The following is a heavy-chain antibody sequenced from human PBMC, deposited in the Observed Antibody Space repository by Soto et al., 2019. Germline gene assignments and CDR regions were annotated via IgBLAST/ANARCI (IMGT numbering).Heavy chain of an antibody. CDR1: GFTFSSHW. J-gene: IGHJ6*02. V-gene: IGHV3-7*03. Sequence: GGPLRLSCGASGFTFSSHWMRWVRQAPGEGQERRRQERQGVGEEKSVDLGKRRITKYKDNAKNSLYLQMNSLRAEDTAVYYCAREKDLYLNYYGMDVWGQGTTVTVSS. CDR2: RQGVGEE. D-gene: IGHD2-8*01. CDR3: AREKDLYLNYYGMDV.